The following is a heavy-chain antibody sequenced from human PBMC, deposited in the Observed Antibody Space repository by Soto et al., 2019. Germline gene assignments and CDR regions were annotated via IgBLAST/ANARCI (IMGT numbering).Heavy chain of an antibody. V-gene: IGHV4-30-2*01. CDR3: ARGRKEYSSSWYVD. D-gene: IGHD6-13*01. CDR2: IYHSGST. J-gene: IGHJ4*02. Sequence: SETLSLTCAVSGGSISSGGYSWGWIRQPPGKGLEWIGYIYHSGSTYYNPSLKSRVTISVDTSKNQFSLKLSSVTAADTAVYYCARGRKEYSSSWYVDWGQGTLVTVSS. CDR1: GGSISSGGYS.